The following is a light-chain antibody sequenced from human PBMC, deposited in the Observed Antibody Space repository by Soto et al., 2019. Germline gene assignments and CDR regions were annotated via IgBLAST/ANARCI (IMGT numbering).Light chain of an antibody. CDR1: QNLGTLY. Sequence: EIVLTQSPGTLSLSPGERGTLSCRASQNLGTLYLAWFQQKSGQAPRLLIYSASRRETGIPDRFTGSGAGTEFTRTINRVEPEDVAVYFCQQYAGSTRTFGQGTKVDIK. J-gene: IGKJ1*01. CDR3: QQYAGSTRT. V-gene: IGKV3-20*01. CDR2: SAS.